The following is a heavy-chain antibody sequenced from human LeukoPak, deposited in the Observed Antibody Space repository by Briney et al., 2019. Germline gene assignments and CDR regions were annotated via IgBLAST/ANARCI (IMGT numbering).Heavy chain of an antibody. CDR3: ARAQQVNYFDY. V-gene: IGHV1-2*04. CDR1: GYTFTAHT. Sequence: ASVKVSCKASGYTFTAHTIHWVRQAPGQGLEWMGWINPNSGGTNYAQKFQGWVTMTRDTSISTAYMELSRLRSDDTAVYYCARAQQVNYFDYWGQGTLVTVSS. J-gene: IGHJ4*02. D-gene: IGHD1/OR15-1a*01. CDR2: INPNSGGT.